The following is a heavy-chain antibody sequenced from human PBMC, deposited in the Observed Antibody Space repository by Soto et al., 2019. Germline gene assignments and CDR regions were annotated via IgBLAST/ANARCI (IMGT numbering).Heavy chain of an antibody. V-gene: IGHV1-8*01. Sequence: GASVKVSCTASGFTFITYDFSWVRQAAGQGLDCMGWMNPNNGNAGFAQKFRGRINMTRNTSISTAYLELSSLRSADSAVYYCATRYCSSTSCSGYYCMDVWGQGTTVTVSS. D-gene: IGHD2-2*01. CDR3: ATRYCSSTSCSGYYCMDV. CDR2: MNPNNGNA. J-gene: IGHJ6*02. CDR1: GFTFITYD.